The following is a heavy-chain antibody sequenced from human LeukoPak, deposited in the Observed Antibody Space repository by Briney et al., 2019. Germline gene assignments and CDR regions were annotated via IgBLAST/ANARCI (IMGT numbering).Heavy chain of an antibody. CDR1: GFTISYNY. CDR3: ARDIPVDSRSSVPKPVRDS. V-gene: IGHV3-53*04. J-gene: IGHJ5*02. CDR2: IYSNTSA. Sequence: PGGSMRLSCAASGFTISYNYMSWVRQAPGKGLQWVSVIYSNTSAYYADSVEGRFTISRHNSKNTLYLQMTSLRADDTAVYYCARDIPVDSRSSVPKPVRDSWGQGTLVTVSS. D-gene: IGHD6-6*01.